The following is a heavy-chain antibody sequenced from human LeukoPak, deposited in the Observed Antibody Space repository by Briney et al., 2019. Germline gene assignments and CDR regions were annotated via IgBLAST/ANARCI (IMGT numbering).Heavy chain of an antibody. Sequence: SETLSLTCAVSGGSISSSNWWSWIRQPPGKGLEWIGRIYTSGSTNYNPSLKSRVTISVDTSKNQFSLKLSSVTAADTAVYYCARDGDCSGGSCYPGGWFDPWGQGTLVTVSS. CDR2: IYTSGST. CDR3: ARDGDCSGGSCYPGGWFDP. D-gene: IGHD2-15*01. J-gene: IGHJ5*02. CDR1: GGSISSSNW. V-gene: IGHV4-4*02.